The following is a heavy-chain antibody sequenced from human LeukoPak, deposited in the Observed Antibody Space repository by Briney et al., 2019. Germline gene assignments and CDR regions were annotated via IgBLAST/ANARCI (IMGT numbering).Heavy chain of an antibody. CDR3: ARASMTTVTNRAYFDY. Sequence: ASVKVSCKASGYTFTGYYMHWVRQAPGQGLEWMGWINPNSGGTNYAQKFRGRVTMTRDTSISTAYMELSRLRSDDTAVYYCARASMTTVTNRAYFDYWGQGTLVTVSS. D-gene: IGHD4-11*01. J-gene: IGHJ4*02. CDR2: INPNSGGT. V-gene: IGHV1-2*02. CDR1: GYTFTGYY.